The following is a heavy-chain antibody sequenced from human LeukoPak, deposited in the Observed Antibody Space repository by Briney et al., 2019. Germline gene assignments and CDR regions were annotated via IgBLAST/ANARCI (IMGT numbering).Heavy chain of an antibody. V-gene: IGHV1-46*01. Sequence: GASVKVSCKASGYTFTNYYMHWVRQAPGQGLEWMGIINPSGGNTTYAQKFQGRLTMTRDTSTSTVYMELSSLRSEDTAVYYCATALAAGTLGFAFDIWGQGTMVTVSS. D-gene: IGHD6-13*01. J-gene: IGHJ3*02. CDR2: INPSGGNT. CDR1: GYTFTNYY. CDR3: ATALAAGTLGFAFDI.